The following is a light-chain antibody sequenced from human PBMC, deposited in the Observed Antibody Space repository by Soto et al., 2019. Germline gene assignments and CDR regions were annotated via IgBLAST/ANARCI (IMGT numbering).Light chain of an antibody. CDR3: SSYTSDWGV. CDR1: SSDVGGYDF. V-gene: IGLV2-14*01. Sequence: QSALTQPASASGSLGQSITISCTGTSSDVGGYDFVSWYQHHPGKAPKLIIYEVRTRPSGVSDRFSGSKSGNTASLTISGLQAEDEADYYCSSYTSDWGVFGTGTKVTVL. J-gene: IGLJ1*01. CDR2: EVR.